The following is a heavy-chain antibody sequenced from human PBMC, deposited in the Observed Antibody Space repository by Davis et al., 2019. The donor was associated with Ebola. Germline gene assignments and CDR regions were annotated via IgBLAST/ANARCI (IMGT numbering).Heavy chain of an antibody. CDR3: ARLLKSSGYYYLDY. D-gene: IGHD3-22*01. J-gene: IGHJ4*02. CDR1: GGSISSSGYS. CDR2: IYFSGST. V-gene: IGHV4-30-2*03. Sequence: PSETLSLTCQVSGGSISSSGYSWSWIRQPPGKGLEWIGYIYFSGSTYYNPSLKSRVTISVDTSKNQFSLKLSSVTAADTAVYYCARLLKSSGYYYLDYWGQGTLVTVSS.